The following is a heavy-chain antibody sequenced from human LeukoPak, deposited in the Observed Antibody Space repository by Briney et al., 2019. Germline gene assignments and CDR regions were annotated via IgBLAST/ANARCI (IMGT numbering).Heavy chain of an antibody. V-gene: IGHV4-61*02. D-gene: IGHD3-3*01. J-gene: IGHJ4*02. CDR3: ARHVTRFLAQIDY. Sequence: SETLSLTCTVSGGSISSGSYYWSWIRQPAGKGLEWIGRIYTSGSTNYNPSLKSRVTISVDTSKNQFSLKLSSVTAADTAVYYCARHVTRFLAQIDYWGQGTLVTVSS. CDR1: GGSISSGSYY. CDR2: IYTSGST.